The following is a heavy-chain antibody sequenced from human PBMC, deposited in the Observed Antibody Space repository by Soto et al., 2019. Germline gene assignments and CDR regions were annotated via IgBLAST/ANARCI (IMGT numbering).Heavy chain of an antibody. V-gene: IGHV1-2*02. CDR3: AKIYTWNEWQGGSHY. CDR2: INPNTGVT. D-gene: IGHD3-3*01. Sequence: QVHLEQSGAEVKKAGASVKISCKASGYSFAAYYINWVRQVSGQGLEWMGWINPNTGVTDYAQKFQGRVTLTRDTSIKTAYLELTSLRSDDTAVYYCAKIYTWNEWQGGSHYWGQGTLLTVSS. J-gene: IGHJ4*02. CDR1: GYSFAAYY.